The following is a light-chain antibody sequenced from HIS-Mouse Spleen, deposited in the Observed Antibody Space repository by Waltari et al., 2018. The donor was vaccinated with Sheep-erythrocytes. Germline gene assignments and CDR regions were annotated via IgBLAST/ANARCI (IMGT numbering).Light chain of an antibody. CDR1: QSISSW. Sequence: DIQMTQSPSTLSASVGDRVTITCRASQSISSWLAWYQQKPGKAPKHLIYKASSLESGVPSRFSGSGAGTEFTLTSSSLQPDDFATYYCQQYNSYSWTFGQGTKVEIK. J-gene: IGKJ1*01. CDR2: KAS. CDR3: QQYNSYSWT. V-gene: IGKV1-5*03.